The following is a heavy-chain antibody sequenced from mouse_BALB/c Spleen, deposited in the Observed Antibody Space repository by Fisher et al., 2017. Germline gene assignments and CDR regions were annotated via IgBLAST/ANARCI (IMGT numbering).Heavy chain of an antibody. D-gene: IGHD2-3*01. Sequence: KGKATLTVDKSSSTAYMQLSSLTSEDSAVYYCTRGGYYGYAMDYWGQGTSVTVSS. CDR3: TRGGYYGYAMDY. V-gene: IGHV1-64*01. J-gene: IGHJ4*01.